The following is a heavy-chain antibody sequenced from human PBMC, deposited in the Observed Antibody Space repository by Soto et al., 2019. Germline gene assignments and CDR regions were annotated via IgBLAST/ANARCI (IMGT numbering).Heavy chain of an antibody. CDR2: INPNSGRT. V-gene: IGHV1-2*04. CDR3: ARESGGTTATLDYYYFYMDV. D-gene: IGHD4-17*01. CDR1: GYAFSQYY. J-gene: IGHJ6*03. Sequence: QVQLVQSGAEVKKPGASVKVSCKASGYAFSQYYIPWMRQAPGQGLEWMGWINPNSGRTKFAQNFQGWVTMTRDTSIKTVYMELSVLRSDATAVEYCARESGGTTATLDYYYFYMDVWGKGTTVTVSS.